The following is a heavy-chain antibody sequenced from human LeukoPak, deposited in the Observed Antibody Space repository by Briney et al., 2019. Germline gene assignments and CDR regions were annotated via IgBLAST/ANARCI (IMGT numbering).Heavy chain of an antibody. J-gene: IGHJ5*02. CDR3: ASLMRGWSGGVSGRFDP. Sequence: SETLSLTCTVYGGSISSYYWSWIRQPPWKGLEWIGYIYYSGSTNYNPSLKSRVTISVDTSKNQFSLKLSSVTAADTAVYYCASLMRGWSGGVSGRFDPWGQGTLVTVSS. D-gene: IGHD3-10*01. CDR1: GGSISSYY. V-gene: IGHV4-59*01. CDR2: IYYSGST.